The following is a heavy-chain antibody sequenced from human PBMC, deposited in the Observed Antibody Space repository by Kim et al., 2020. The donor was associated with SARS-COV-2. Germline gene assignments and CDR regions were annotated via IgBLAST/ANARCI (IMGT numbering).Heavy chain of an antibody. D-gene: IGHD6-13*01. Sequence: GGSLRLSCAASGFIFGAYWLHWVRQVPGKGLVWVSRINGYGSKTDYADSVKGRFTISRDNTRNTLCLQMHSLRADDTAVYYCVRPPSSGWYQFDFWGRGT. V-gene: IGHV3-74*01. CDR1: GFIFGAYW. J-gene: IGHJ4*02. CDR3: VRPPSSGWYQFDF. CDR2: INGYGSKT.